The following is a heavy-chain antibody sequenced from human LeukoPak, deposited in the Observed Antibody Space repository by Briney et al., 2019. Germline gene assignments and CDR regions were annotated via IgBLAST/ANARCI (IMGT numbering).Heavy chain of an antibody. J-gene: IGHJ6*03. D-gene: IGHD3-10*01. CDR2: IYYSGST. CDR3: ARSGRGYYYYMDV. Sequence: SETLSLTCTVSGGSISSYYWSWIRQPPGKGLEWIGYIYYSGSTSYNPSLKSRVTISVDTSKNQFSLKLSSVTAADTAVYYCARSGRGYYYYMDVWGKGTTVTISS. V-gene: IGHV4-59*12. CDR1: GGSISSYY.